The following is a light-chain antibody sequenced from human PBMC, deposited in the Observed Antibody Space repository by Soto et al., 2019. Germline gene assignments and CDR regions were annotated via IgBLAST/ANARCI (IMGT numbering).Light chain of an antibody. Sequence: QSALTQPASVSGSPGQSITISRTGTSSDVGAYNFVSWYQQHPGKVPKLMIYEVSNRPSGVSHRFSGSKSGNTASLTISGLQAEDEADYYCSSYTISNTWVFGGGTKLTVL. J-gene: IGLJ3*02. CDR3: SSYTISNTWV. V-gene: IGLV2-14*01. CDR1: SSDVGAYNF. CDR2: EVS.